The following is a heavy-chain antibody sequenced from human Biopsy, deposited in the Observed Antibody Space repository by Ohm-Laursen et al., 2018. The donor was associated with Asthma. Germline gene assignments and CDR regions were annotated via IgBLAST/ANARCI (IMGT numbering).Heavy chain of an antibody. CDR1: GGSISSGGYY. D-gene: IGHD6-19*01. CDR2: IYYSGST. CDR3: ARDGSSVAGTPYGMDV. V-gene: IGHV4-31*03. Sequence: TLSLTCTVSGGSISSGGYYWSWIRQHPGKGLEWIGDIYYSGSTYYNPSLKSRVTISADTSKNQFFLKLSSVTAADTAVYYCARDGSSVAGTPYGMDVWGQGTTVTVSS. J-gene: IGHJ6*02.